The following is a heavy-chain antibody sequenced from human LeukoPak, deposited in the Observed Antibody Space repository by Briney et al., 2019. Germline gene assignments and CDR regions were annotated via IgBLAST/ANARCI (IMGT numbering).Heavy chain of an antibody. V-gene: IGHV3-74*01. J-gene: IGHJ4*02. D-gene: IGHD3-10*01. CDR2: INPDGSGT. CDR3: ARDSGSGSYSGY. Sequence: GGSLRLSCAASGFTFSSYWMHWVRQSPGKGLGWVSRINPDGSGTSHADSVKGRFTISRDNAKNTLYLQMNSLRAEDSAVYYCARDSGSGSYSGYWGLGTLVIVSS. CDR1: GFTFSSYW.